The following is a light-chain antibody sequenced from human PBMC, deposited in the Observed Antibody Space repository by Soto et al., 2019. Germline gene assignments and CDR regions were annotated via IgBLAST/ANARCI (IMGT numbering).Light chain of an antibody. CDR1: RSDVGGYIY. Sequence: QSALTQPPSASGSLGQSVTISCTGTRSDVGGYIYVSWYQQPPGTAPKLIIYEASNRPSGVPDRFSGSKSGNTASLTISGLQAADEADYYCSLYTSENTYVFGTGTKVTV. CDR2: EAS. V-gene: IGLV2-18*01. CDR3: SLYTSENTYV. J-gene: IGLJ1*01.